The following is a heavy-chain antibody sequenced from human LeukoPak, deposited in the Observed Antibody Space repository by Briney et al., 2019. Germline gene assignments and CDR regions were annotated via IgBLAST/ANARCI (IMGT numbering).Heavy chain of an antibody. Sequence: GGSLRLSCAASGFTFSNYWMSWVRQASGKGLEWVATIKEDGSDKYYVDSVKGRFTISRDNARSSLFLQMNSLRAEDTAIYYCARDTYRFDDYWGQGTLVTVSS. CDR3: ARDTYRFDDY. V-gene: IGHV3-7*01. CDR1: GFTFSNYW. J-gene: IGHJ4*02. CDR2: IKEDGSDK.